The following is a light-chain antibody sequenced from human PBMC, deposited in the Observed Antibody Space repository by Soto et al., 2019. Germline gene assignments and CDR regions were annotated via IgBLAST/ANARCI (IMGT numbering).Light chain of an antibody. J-gene: IGKJ5*01. CDR1: QILLNRNGYNY. V-gene: IGKV2-28*01. CDR3: MQGTHWPQT. Sequence: DILLTHSPLSLPFTPGDAASIAGRSSQILLNRNGYNYLDWFVQKPGQSPQLLIYMGSNRSPGVPDRFSGSGSGTDFTLKISRVEAEDVGVYYCMQGTHWPQTFGQGTRLEIK. CDR2: MGS.